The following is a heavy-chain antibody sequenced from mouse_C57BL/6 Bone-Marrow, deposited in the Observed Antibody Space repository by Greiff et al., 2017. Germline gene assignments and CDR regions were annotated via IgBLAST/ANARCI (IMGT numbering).Heavy chain of an antibody. CDR1: GYTFTSYW. J-gene: IGHJ3*01. CDR2: IDPSDSYT. V-gene: IGHV1-69*01. Sequence: QVQLQQPGAELVMPGASVKLSCKASGYTFTSYWMHWVKQRPGQGLEWIGEIDPSDSYTNYNQKFKGKSTLTVDKSSSTAYMQLSSLTSEDSAVYYCAREGGYYYDVTWFAYGGQGTLVTVSA. CDR3: AREGGYYYDVTWFAY. D-gene: IGHD2-4*01.